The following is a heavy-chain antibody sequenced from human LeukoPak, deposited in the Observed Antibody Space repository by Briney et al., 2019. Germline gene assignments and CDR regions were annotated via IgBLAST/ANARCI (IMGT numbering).Heavy chain of an antibody. CDR2: ISSSTNTI. D-gene: IGHD3-10*01. CDR1: GFTFSSYS. CDR3: ARGRVTMVRGVINYFDY. J-gene: IGHJ4*02. V-gene: IGHV3-48*01. Sequence: GGSLRLSCAASGFTFSSYSMNWVRQAPGKGLEWVSYISSSTNTIYYADSVKGRFTISRDNAKNSLYLQMNSLRAEDTAVYYCARGRVTMVRGVINYFDYWGQGILVTVSS.